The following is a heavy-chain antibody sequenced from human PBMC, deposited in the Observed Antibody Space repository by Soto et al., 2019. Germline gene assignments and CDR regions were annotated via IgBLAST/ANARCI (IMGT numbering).Heavy chain of an antibody. J-gene: IGHJ4*02. CDR1: GGSVSSGSYY. CDR2: IYYSGST. CDR3: ARDAQRGYSYGRAIDY. D-gene: IGHD5-18*01. V-gene: IGHV4-61*01. Sequence: QVQLQESGPGLVKPSETLSLTCTVSGGSVSSGSYYWSWIRQPPGKGLEWIGYIYYSGSTNYNPSLKSRVTISVDTSKNQFSLKLSSVTAADTAVYYCARDAQRGYSYGRAIDYWGQGTLVTVSS.